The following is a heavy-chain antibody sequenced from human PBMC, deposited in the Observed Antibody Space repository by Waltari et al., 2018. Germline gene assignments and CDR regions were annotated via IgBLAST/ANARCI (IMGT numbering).Heavy chain of an antibody. Sequence: QVQLVESGGGVVQPGWSLRLSCSASGFTFSRHARHWVRQAPGKGLEWVAVISYDGSNKYYADSVKGRFTISRDNSKNTLYLQMNSLRAEDTAVYYCARDGPYSSGWLFDYWGQGTLVTVSS. V-gene: IGHV3-30-3*01. D-gene: IGHD6-19*01. CDR2: ISYDGSNK. J-gene: IGHJ4*02. CDR3: ARDGPYSSGWLFDY. CDR1: GFTFSRHA.